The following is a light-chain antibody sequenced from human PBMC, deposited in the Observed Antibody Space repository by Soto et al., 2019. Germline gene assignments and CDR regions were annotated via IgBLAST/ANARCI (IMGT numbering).Light chain of an antibody. CDR1: SSDVGGYNY. Sequence: QSVLTQPRSVSGSPGQSVTISCTGTSSDVGGYNYVSWYQQHPGKAPKFMIYDVSKRPSGVPDRFSGSKSGNTASLTISGLQAEDEADYYCCSYAGSYSWVFGGGTKRPS. CDR3: CSYAGSYSWV. V-gene: IGLV2-11*01. J-gene: IGLJ3*02. CDR2: DVS.